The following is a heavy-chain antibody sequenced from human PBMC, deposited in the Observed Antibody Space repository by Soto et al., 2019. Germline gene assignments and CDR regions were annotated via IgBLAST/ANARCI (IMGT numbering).Heavy chain of an antibody. CDR3: AREETAWPLACGLDV. D-gene: IGHD2-21*02. V-gene: IGHV3-21*01. CDR1: GFTFSSYS. Sequence: PGGSLRLSCAASGFTFSSYSIHWVRQAPGKGLEWVSSIGTRSDVYYADSVKGRFTISRDNAKNSMALQMNSLRAEDTGVYYCAREETAWPLACGLDVWGQGATVTVSS. CDR2: IGTRSDV. J-gene: IGHJ6*02.